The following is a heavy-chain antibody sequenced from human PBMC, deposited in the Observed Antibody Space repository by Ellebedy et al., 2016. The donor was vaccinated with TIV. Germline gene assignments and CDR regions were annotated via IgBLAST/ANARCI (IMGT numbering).Heavy chain of an antibody. CDR1: GFTFNIYA. D-gene: IGHD2-15*01. V-gene: IGHV3-23*01. CDR2: ISTGGDTT. J-gene: IGHJ4*02. CDR3: VILLAYCSGRTCSDEFDY. Sequence: GESLKISCAASGFTFNIYAMTWVRQAPGKGLEWVSLISTGGDTTYYSDSVKGRASISSDNSKNTLYLQMNSLRAEDTTIYYCVILLAYCSGRTCSDEFDYWGRGTLVTVSS.